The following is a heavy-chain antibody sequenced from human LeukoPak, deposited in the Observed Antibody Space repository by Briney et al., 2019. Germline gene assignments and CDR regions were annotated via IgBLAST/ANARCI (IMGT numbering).Heavy chain of an antibody. Sequence: SETLSLTCAVYGGSFSGYYWSWIRQPPGKGLEWIGNIYHSGSTYYNPSLKSRVTISVDTSKNQFSVKLTSVTAADSAVYYCARSLSGNYFPWAWGQGTLVTVSS. CDR3: ARSLSGNYFPWA. V-gene: IGHV4-34*01. CDR1: GGSFSGYY. J-gene: IGHJ4*02. D-gene: IGHD1-26*01. CDR2: IYHSGST.